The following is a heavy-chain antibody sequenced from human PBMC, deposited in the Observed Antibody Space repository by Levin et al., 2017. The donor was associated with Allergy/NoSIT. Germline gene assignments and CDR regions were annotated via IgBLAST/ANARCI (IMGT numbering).Heavy chain of an antibody. V-gene: IGHV3-23*01. CDR3: AKEGSGGYAHY. CDR1: GFTFSSYD. CDR2: ISGSGGRT. D-gene: IGHD1-26*01. Sequence: GGSLRLSCAASGFTFSSYDMSWVRQAPGKGLEWVSAISGSGGRTYFADSVKGRFTISRDNSKNTLYLQMHSLRAEDTAVYYCAKEGSGGYAHYWGQGTLVTVSS. J-gene: IGHJ4*02.